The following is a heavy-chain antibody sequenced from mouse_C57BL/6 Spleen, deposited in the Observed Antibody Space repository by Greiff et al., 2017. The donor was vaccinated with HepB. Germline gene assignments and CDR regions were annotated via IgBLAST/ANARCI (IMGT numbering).Heavy chain of an antibody. J-gene: IGHJ4*01. Sequence: VKLSCKASGYTFTSYGISWVKQRTGQGLEWIGEIYPRSGNTYYNEKFKGKATLTADKSSSTAYMELRSLTSEDSAVYFCARRGDPFYAMDYWGQGTSVTVSS. CDR3: ARRGDPFYAMDY. CDR2: IYPRSGNT. V-gene: IGHV1-81*01. CDR1: GYTFTSYG.